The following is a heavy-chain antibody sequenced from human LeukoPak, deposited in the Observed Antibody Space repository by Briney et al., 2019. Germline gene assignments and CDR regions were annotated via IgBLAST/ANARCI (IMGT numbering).Heavy chain of an antibody. CDR1: GFTFSGSA. D-gene: IGHD3-16*01. CDR2: IRSKANSYAT. V-gene: IGHV3-73*01. Sequence: GGSLRLSCAASGFTFSGSAMHWVRQASGKGLEWVGRIRSKANSYATAYAASVKGRFTISRDDSKNTAYLQMNSLKTEDTAVYYCTGGNYYYYYYMDVWGKGTTVTVSS. J-gene: IGHJ6*03. CDR3: TGGNYYYYYYMDV.